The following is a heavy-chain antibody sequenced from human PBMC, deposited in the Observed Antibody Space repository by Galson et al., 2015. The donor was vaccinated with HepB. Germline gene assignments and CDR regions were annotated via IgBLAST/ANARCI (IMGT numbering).Heavy chain of an antibody. CDR3: AREYCTNGVCYSGRGGDFDY. Sequence: SVKVSCKVSGYTLTELSMHWVRQAPGKGLEWMGGFDPEDGETIYAQKFQGRVTMTEDTSTDTAYMELSSLRSEDTAVYYCAREYCTNGVCYSGRGGDFDYWGQGTLVTVSS. J-gene: IGHJ4*02. V-gene: IGHV1-24*01. CDR2: FDPEDGET. D-gene: IGHD2-8*01. CDR1: GYTLTELS.